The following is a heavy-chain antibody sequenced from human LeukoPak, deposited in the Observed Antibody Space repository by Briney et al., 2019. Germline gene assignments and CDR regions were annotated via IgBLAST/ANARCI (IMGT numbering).Heavy chain of an antibody. CDR3: ASMGIGYYDSSGSNLAFDI. Sequence: GGSLRLSCAASGFTFSNYGMHWVRQAPGKGLEWVAFTRSDGNNKYYADSVKGRFTISRDNGKRTLYLQMNSLRAEDTAVYYCASMGIGYYDSSGSNLAFDIWGQGTMVTVSS. D-gene: IGHD3-22*01. V-gene: IGHV3-30*02. J-gene: IGHJ3*02. CDR1: GFTFSNYG. CDR2: TRSDGNNK.